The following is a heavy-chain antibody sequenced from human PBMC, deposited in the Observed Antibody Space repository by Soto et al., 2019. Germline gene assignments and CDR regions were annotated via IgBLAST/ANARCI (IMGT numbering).Heavy chain of an antibody. Sequence: PSETLSLTCIVSGASLSSSSYYWAWIRQPPGKGLEWIGYIYHSGSTYYNPSLKSRVTISVDRSKNQFSLKLSSVTAADTAVYYCARARAHNWFDPWGQGTLVTVSS. J-gene: IGHJ5*02. CDR3: ARARAHNWFDP. CDR1: GASLSSSSYY. V-gene: IGHV4-39*07. CDR2: IYHSGST.